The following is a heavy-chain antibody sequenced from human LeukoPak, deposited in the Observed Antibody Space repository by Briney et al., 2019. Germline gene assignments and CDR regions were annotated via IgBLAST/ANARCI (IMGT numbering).Heavy chain of an antibody. CDR2: TYYRSKWYN. CDR1: GDSVSSNSAA. Sequence: SQTLSLTCAISGDSVSSNSAAWNWIRQSPSRGLEWLGRTYYRSKWYNDYAVSVKSRITINPDTSKNQFSLQLNSVTPEDTAVYYCARDVGWLRLASHWFDPWGQGTLVTVSS. V-gene: IGHV6-1*01. CDR3: ARDVGWLRLASHWFDP. D-gene: IGHD5-12*01. J-gene: IGHJ5*02.